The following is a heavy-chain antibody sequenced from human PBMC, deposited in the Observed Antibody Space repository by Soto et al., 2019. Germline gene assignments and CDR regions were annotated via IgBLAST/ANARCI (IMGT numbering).Heavy chain of an antibody. Sequence: PGGSLRLSCAASGFTFSSYTMNWVRQAPGKGLEWVSSITSSSNLIWYSDSVKGRFTISRDNAKNSLYLQMNSLRSEDTAVYYCARGNYDFWSGYTPPTGVGFNWFDPWGQGTLVTVSS. CDR3: ARGNYDFWSGYTPPTGVGFNWFDP. J-gene: IGHJ5*02. D-gene: IGHD3-3*01. CDR2: ITSSSNLI. CDR1: GFTFSSYT. V-gene: IGHV3-21*04.